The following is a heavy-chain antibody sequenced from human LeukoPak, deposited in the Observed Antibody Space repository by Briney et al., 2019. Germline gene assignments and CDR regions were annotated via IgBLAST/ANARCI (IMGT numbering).Heavy chain of an antibody. D-gene: IGHD3-22*01. J-gene: IGHJ4*02. CDR2: INHSGST. V-gene: IGHV4-34*01. CDR1: GGSISSGGYS. CDR3: ARGNYETYDSSGYFDY. Sequence: SEILSLTCAVSGGSISSGGYSWSWIRQPPGKGLEWIGEINHSGSTNYNPSLKSRVTISVDTSKNQFSLKLSSVTAADTAVYYCARGNYETYDSSGYFDYWGQGTLVTVSS.